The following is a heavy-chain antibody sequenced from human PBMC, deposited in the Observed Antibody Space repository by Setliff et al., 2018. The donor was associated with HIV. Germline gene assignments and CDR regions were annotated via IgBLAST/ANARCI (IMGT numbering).Heavy chain of an antibody. Sequence: SETLSLTCTVPGGSISSYYWSWIRQPPGKGLEWIGYIYYSGSTNYNPSLKSRVTISVDTSKNQFSLKLSSVTAADTAVYYCARLLWFGELLSYGMDVWGQGTTVTVSS. J-gene: IGHJ6*02. D-gene: IGHD3-10*01. CDR2: IYYSGST. CDR1: GGSISSYY. V-gene: IGHV4-59*01. CDR3: ARLLWFGELLSYGMDV.